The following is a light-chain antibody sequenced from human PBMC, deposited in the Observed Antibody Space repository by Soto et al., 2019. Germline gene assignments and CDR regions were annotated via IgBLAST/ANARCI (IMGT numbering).Light chain of an antibody. V-gene: IGLV2-23*01. CDR3: CSLEGSNALVV. CDR2: EAT. CDR1: SSDVGANNY. Sequence: QSALTQPASVSGSPGQPITISCTGTSSDVGANNYVSWYQHHPGKAPKLLIYEATKRPSGISDRFSGSKSGFTASLTISGLRAEDEAEYYCCSLEGSNALVVFGGGTKLTVL. J-gene: IGLJ2*01.